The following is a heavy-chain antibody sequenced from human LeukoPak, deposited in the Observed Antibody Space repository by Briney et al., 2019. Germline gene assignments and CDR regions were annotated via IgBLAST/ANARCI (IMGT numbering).Heavy chain of an antibody. Sequence: GGSLRLSCAASGFTLTNFGMHWVRQAPGKGLEWVAFVRPEGISTYYADSVKGRFTISRDISKNTLYLQMNSLRAEDTAFYYCAKDQAGTWGLDYWGQGTLVTVSS. CDR2: VRPEGIST. D-gene: IGHD3-10*01. CDR3: AKDQAGTWGLDY. CDR1: GFTLTNFG. J-gene: IGHJ4*02. V-gene: IGHV3-30*02.